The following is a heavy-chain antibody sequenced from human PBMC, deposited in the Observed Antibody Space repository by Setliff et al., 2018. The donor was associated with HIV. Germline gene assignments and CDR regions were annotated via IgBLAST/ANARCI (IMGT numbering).Heavy chain of an antibody. D-gene: IGHD3-10*01. V-gene: IGHV1-18*01. CDR3: ARTKIFSAGFRGYLTGPINWFDP. J-gene: IGHJ5*02. CDR2: ISAYNGNT. Sequence: ASVKVSCKASGYTFTSYGISRVRQAPGQGLEWMGWISAYNGNTNYAQRLQGRVTMTTDTSTSTAYMELRSLRSDETAVYYCARTKIFSAGFRGYLTGPINWFDPWGQGTLVTVSS. CDR1: GYTFTSYG.